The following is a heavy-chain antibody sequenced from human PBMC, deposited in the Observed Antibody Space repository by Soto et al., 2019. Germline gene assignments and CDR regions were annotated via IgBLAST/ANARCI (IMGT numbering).Heavy chain of an antibody. J-gene: IGHJ4*02. CDR1: GFTFSSYG. CDR3: ARGPNFCGGSCDQRSFDY. D-gene: IGHD2-15*01. Sequence: GGSLRLSCAASGFTFSSYGMHWVRQAPGKGLEWVAVIWYDGSNKYYADSVKGRFTISRDNSKNTLYLQMNSLRAEDTAVYYCARGPNFCGGSCDQRSFDYWGQGTLVTVSS. CDR2: IWYDGSNK. V-gene: IGHV3-33*01.